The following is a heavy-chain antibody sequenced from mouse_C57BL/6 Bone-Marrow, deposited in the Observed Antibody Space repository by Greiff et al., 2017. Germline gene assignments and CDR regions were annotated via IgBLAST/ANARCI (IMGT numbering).Heavy chain of an antibody. CDR3: TVITTVVARYAMDY. CDR1: GYTFTSYW. V-gene: IGHV1-5*01. CDR2: IYPGNSDT. D-gene: IGHD1-1*01. Sequence: EVQLQQSGTVLARPGASVKMSCKTSGYTFTSYWMHWVKQRPGQGLEWIGAIYPGNSDTSYNQKFKGKAKLTAVTSASTAYMELSSLTNEDSAVYYCTVITTVVARYAMDYWGQGTSVTVSS. J-gene: IGHJ4*01.